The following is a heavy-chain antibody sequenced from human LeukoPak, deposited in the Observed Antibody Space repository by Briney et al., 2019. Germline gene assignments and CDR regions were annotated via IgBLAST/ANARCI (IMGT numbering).Heavy chain of an antibody. Sequence: GGSLRLSCAASGFTFDDYAMHWVRQAPGKGLEWVSGISWNSGSIGYADSVKGRFTISRDNAKNSLYLQVNSLRAEDTAVYYCARGPPLFDPWGQGTLVTVSS. CDR2: ISWNSGSI. V-gene: IGHV3-9*01. J-gene: IGHJ5*02. CDR3: ARGPPLFDP. CDR1: GFTFDDYA.